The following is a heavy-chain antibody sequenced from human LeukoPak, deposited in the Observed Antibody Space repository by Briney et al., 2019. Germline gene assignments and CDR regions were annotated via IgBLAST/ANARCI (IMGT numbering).Heavy chain of an antibody. Sequence: GGSLRLSCAASGFTFSSYWMSWVRQAPGKGLEWVANIKPDGSEKYYVDSVKGRFTISRDNAKNSLSLQMNSLRAEDTAVYYCARHIPRGNHYFDCWGQGTLVTVSS. V-gene: IGHV3-7*01. D-gene: IGHD1-14*01. J-gene: IGHJ4*02. CDR3: ARHIPRGNHYFDC. CDR1: GFTFSSYW. CDR2: IKPDGSEK.